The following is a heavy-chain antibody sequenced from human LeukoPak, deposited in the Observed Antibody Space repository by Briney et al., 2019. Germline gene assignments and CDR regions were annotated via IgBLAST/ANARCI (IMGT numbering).Heavy chain of an antibody. CDR1: GFTVSSNY. J-gene: IGHJ3*02. D-gene: IGHD3-3*01. V-gene: IGHV3-53*01. CDR2: IYSGGST. Sequence: GGSLRLSCAASGFTVSSNYMSWVRQAPGKGLEWVSVIYSGGSTNYADSVKGRFTISRDNSKNTLYLQMNSLRAEDTAVYYCARGTYYDFWSGYYHDAFDIWGQGTMVTVSS. CDR3: ARGTYYDFWSGYYHDAFDI.